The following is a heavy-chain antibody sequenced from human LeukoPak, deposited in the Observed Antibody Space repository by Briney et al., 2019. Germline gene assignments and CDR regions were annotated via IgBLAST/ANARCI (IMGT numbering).Heavy chain of an antibody. CDR1: GFTFSSYW. CDR3: ARGEKSGHYIGSLAFDI. Sequence: GGSLRLSCAASGFTFSSYWMSWVRQAPGKGLEWLSYLSHSGSTVYHADSVKGRFGISGDIAKNSLFLQMNSLRAEDTGLYYCARGEKSGHYIGSLAFDIWGQGTMVTVSS. J-gene: IGHJ3*02. CDR2: LSHSGSTV. D-gene: IGHD1-26*01. V-gene: IGHV3-48*01.